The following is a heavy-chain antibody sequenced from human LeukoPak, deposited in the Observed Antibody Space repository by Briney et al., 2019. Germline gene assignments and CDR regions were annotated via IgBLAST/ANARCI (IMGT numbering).Heavy chain of an antibody. Sequence: PGGSLRLSCAASGFTFSSYSMNWARQAPGKGLEWVSSISSSSSYIYYADSVKGRFTISRDNAKNSLYLQMNSLRAEDTAVYYCARDYDILTGEDYWGQGTLVTVYS. CDR3: ARDYDILTGEDY. V-gene: IGHV3-21*01. CDR1: GFTFSSYS. D-gene: IGHD3-9*01. J-gene: IGHJ4*02. CDR2: ISSSSSYI.